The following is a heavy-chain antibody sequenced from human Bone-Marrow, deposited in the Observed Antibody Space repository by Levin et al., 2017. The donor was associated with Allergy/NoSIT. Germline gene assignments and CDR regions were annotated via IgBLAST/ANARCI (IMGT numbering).Heavy chain of an antibody. CDR1: GFAFSTYA. D-gene: IGHD3-22*01. CDR3: AKDSFDSSNYWDFDY. J-gene: IGHJ4*02. Sequence: GGSLRLSCAASGFAFSTYAMNWVRQAPGKGLEWVSAISGSTHNKYYADSVKGRFTVSRDNSKNTLFLQMNSLRAEDTAVYYCAKDSFDSSNYWDFDYWGQGTLVTVSS. V-gene: IGHV3-23*01. CDR2: ISGSTHNK.